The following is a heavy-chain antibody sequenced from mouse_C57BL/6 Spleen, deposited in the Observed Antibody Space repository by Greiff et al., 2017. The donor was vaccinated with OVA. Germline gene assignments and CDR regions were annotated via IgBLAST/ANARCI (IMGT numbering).Heavy chain of an antibody. Sequence: QVQLQQPGAELVMPGASVKLSCKASGYTFTSYWMHWVKQRPGQGLEWIGEIDPSDSYTNYNQKFKGKSTLTVDKSSSTAYMQLSSLTSEDSAVYYCARGMVTSVDDWGQGTTLTVAS. CDR3: ARGMVTSVDD. V-gene: IGHV1-69*01. CDR1: GYTFTSYW. D-gene: IGHD2-2*01. CDR2: IDPSDSYT. J-gene: IGHJ2*01.